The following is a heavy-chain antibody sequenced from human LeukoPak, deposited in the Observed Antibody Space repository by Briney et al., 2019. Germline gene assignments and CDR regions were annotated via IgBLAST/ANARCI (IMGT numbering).Heavy chain of an antibody. CDR2: FIPIFGTA. V-gene: IGHV1-69*01. J-gene: IGHJ6*03. CDR3: ARGPEGYYYYYYMDV. Sequence: GSSEKVSCKASGGTFSSYTISWVRQAPGQGLEWMGEFIPIFGTANYAQKFQGRVTITADESTSTAYMELSSLRSEDTAVYYCARGPEGYYYYYYMDVWGKGTTVTVSS. CDR1: GGTFSSYT.